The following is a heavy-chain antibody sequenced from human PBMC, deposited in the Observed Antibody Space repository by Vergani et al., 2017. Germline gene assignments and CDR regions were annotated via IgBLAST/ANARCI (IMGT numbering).Heavy chain of an antibody. Sequence: EVQLVQSGAEVKKPGESLKTSCQISGYSFTNYWIGWVRQMPGKGLEWMGIIHPAASDTRYSPSFQGQVTISVDKSISTAYLQRSSLRASDSAMYYCARLYGRDSSGSKYFDYWGQGTLVTVSS. CDR3: ARLYGRDSSGSKYFDY. D-gene: IGHD3-22*01. CDR2: IHPAASDT. V-gene: IGHV5-51*01. CDR1: GYSFTNYW. J-gene: IGHJ4*02.